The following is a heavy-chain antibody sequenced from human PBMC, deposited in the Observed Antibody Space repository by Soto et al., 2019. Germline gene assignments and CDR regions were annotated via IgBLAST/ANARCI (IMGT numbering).Heavy chain of an antibody. V-gene: IGHV3-23*01. CDR2: ISGSGGST. CDR1: GFTFSSYA. J-gene: IGHJ4*02. Sequence: GGSLRLSCAASGFTFSSYAMSWVRQAPGKGLEWVSAISGSGGSTYYADSVKGRFTISRDNSKNTLYLQMNSLRAEDTAVYYCAKARVTMVRGVIITATDYWGQGTLVTVSS. CDR3: AKARVTMVRGVIITATDY. D-gene: IGHD3-10*01.